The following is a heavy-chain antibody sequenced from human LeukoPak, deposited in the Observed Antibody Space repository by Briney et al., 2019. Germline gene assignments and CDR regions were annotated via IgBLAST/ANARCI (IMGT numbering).Heavy chain of an antibody. Sequence: SETLSLTCTVSGGSLSNYYWSWIRQPPGKGLERIGYIYYSGSINYNPSLKSRVTISVDMSKNQFSLKLNSVTAADTAVYYCARGLDNGDPLDYWGQGTLVTVAS. V-gene: IGHV4-59*01. CDR3: ARGLDNGDPLDY. CDR1: GGSLSNYY. J-gene: IGHJ4*02. D-gene: IGHD4-17*01. CDR2: IYYSGSI.